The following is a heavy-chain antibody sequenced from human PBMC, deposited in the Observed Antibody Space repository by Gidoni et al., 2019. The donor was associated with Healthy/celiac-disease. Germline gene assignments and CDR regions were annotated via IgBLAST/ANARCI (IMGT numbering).Heavy chain of an antibody. V-gene: IGHV3-33*01. CDR3: ARDRGDYYDSPSHSFDP. Sequence: QVQLVESGGGVVQPGRSLRLSCAASGFTFSSYGMHWVRQAPGKGLEWVAVIWYDGSNKYYADSVKGRFTISRDNSKNTLYLQMNSLRAEDTAVYYCARDRGDYYDSPSHSFDPWGQGTLVTVSS. CDR2: IWYDGSNK. CDR1: GFTFSSYG. D-gene: IGHD3-22*01. J-gene: IGHJ5*02.